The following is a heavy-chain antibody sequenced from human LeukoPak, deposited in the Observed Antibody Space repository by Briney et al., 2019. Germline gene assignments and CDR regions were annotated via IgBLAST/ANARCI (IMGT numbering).Heavy chain of an antibody. CDR2: INSDGSST. CDR3: ARPLYDFWSGYSPNDAFDI. D-gene: IGHD3-3*01. V-gene: IGHV3-74*01. J-gene: IGHJ3*02. Sequence: GGSLRLSCAASGFTFSSYWMHWVRQAPGKGLMWVSRINSDGSSTSYADSVKGRFTISRDNAKNTLYLQMNSLRAEDTAVYYCARPLYDFWSGYSPNDAFDIWGQRTMVTVSS. CDR1: GFTFSSYW.